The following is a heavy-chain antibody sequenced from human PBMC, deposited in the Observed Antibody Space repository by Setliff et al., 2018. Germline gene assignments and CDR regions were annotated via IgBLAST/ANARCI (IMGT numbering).Heavy chain of an antibody. CDR2: VHSSGRT. CDR1: GGSFSGYY. Sequence: KPSETLSLTCTVSGGSFSGYYWSWIRQPPGKGLEWIGYVHSSGRTNYNPSLRSRFTISRDNSKNTVYLQMDSLTADDTAVYYCAREGGSSGYCGYFDYWGQGTLVTVSS. CDR3: AREGGSSGYCGYFDY. J-gene: IGHJ4*02. D-gene: IGHD3-22*01. V-gene: IGHV4-4*08.